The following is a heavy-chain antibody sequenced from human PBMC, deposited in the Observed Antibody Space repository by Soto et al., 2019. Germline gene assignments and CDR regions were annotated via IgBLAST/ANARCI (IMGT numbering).Heavy chain of an antibody. J-gene: IGHJ4*02. CDR3: ARSVAVPGAHIDY. CDR2: VYYTGST. V-gene: IGHV4-59*01. Sequence: LTCSVSGGSISGSYWSCIRQSPGKGLEWLGYVYYTGSTNYSPSLRSRVSISVDTSKNEFSLRLSSVTAADTAVYFCARSVAVPGAHIDYWGQGTQVTVSS. D-gene: IGHD6-19*01. CDR1: GGSISGSY.